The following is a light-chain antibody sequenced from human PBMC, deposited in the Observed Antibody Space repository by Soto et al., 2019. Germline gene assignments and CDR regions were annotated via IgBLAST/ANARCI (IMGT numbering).Light chain of an antibody. CDR1: QTVSTY. J-gene: IGKJ1*01. Sequence: ETVLTQSPSTVSLSTGERATLSCRASQTVSTYVAWYQQKPGQAPRLLIFDASSRATGIPDRFSGSGSGTDFILTISRLEPEDFAVYYCQQYGRSPWTFGQGTKVDI. CDR2: DAS. CDR3: QQYGRSPWT. V-gene: IGKV3-20*01.